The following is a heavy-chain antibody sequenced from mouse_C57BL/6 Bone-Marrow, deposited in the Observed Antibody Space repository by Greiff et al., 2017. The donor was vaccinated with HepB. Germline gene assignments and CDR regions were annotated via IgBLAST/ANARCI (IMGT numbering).Heavy chain of an antibody. CDR2: IYPSDSET. D-gene: IGHD2-5*01. CDR1: GYTFTSYW. CDR3: ASDSPSKWFAY. Sequence: QVQLQHPGAELVRPGSSVKLSCKASGYTFTSYWMDWVKQRPGQGLEWIGNIYPSDSETHYNQKFKDKATLTVDKSSSTAYMQLSSLTSEDSAVYYCASDSPSKWFAYWGQGTLVTVSA. J-gene: IGHJ3*01. V-gene: IGHV1-61*01.